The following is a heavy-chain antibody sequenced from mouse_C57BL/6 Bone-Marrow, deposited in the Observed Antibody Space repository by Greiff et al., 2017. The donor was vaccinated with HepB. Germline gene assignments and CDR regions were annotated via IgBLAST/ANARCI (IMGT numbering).Heavy chain of an antibody. Sequence: QVQLQQSGAELVKPGASVKLSCKASGYTFTSYWMHWVKQRPGRGLEWIGRIDPNRGGTKYNEKFKSKATLTVDKPSSTAYMQLSSLTSEDSAVYYCARANGSSYYAMDYWGQGTSVTVSS. D-gene: IGHD1-1*01. CDR1: GYTFTSYW. J-gene: IGHJ4*01. CDR2: IDPNRGGT. V-gene: IGHV1-72*01. CDR3: ARANGSSYYAMDY.